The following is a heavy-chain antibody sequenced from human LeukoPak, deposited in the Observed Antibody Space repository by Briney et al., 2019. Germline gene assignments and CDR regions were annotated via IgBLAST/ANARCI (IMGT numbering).Heavy chain of an antibody. CDR1: GGTFSSYA. Sequence: SVNVSCKASGGTFSSYAISWVRQAPGQGLEWMGRIIPILGIANYAQKFQGRVTITADKSTSTAYMELSSLRSEDTAVYYCARDSGSSWSNSGFDYWGQGTLVTVSS. CDR2: IIPILGIA. J-gene: IGHJ4*02. V-gene: IGHV1-69*04. D-gene: IGHD6-13*01. CDR3: ARDSGSSWSNSGFDY.